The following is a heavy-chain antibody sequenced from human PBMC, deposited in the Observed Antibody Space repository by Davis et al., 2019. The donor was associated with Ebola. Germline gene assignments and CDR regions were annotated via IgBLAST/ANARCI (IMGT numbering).Heavy chain of an antibody. J-gene: IGHJ4*02. V-gene: IGHV1-2*02. Sequence: ASVKVSCKASGGTFSSYAISWVRQAPGQGLEWMGGINPISGDTNYAQKFQGRVTLTRDTYITTSYMELSGLRSDDTAIYYCATRTHTNSDLDSWGQGTLVTVSS. CDR1: GGTFSSYA. CDR2: INPISGDT. CDR3: ATRTHTNSDLDS. D-gene: IGHD1-14*01.